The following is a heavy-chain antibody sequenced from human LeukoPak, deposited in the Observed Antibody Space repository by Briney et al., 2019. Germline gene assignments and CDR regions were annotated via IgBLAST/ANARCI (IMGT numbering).Heavy chain of an antibody. CDR1: GFTFSDSY. V-gene: IGHV3-11*01. CDR2: IGPSGNFI. CDR3: SRDPRVLDY. J-gene: IGHJ4*02. Sequence: PGGSLRLSCEASGFTFSDSYMSWLRQPPGKGLESISYIGPSGNFINYADSVKGRFTISRDNAKKSLYLQINGLRAEDTAVYYCSRDPRVLDYWGQGTLVTVSS.